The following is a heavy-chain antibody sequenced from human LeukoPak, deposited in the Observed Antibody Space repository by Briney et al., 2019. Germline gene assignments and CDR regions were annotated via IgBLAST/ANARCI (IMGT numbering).Heavy chain of an antibody. CDR1: GYTLTELS. Sequence: ASVMVSCKVTGYTLTELSMHWVRQAPGKGLEWMGGFDPEDGETIYARKFQGRVTMTEDTSTDTAYMELSSLRSEDTAVYYCATVGSWWELWGQGTLVTVSS. CDR3: ATVGSWWEL. J-gene: IGHJ4*02. V-gene: IGHV1-24*01. CDR2: FDPEDGET. D-gene: IGHD1-26*01.